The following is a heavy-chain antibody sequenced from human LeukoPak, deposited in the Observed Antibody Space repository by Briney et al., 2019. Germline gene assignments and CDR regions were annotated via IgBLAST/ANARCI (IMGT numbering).Heavy chain of an antibody. CDR1: GGSISSSDYY. V-gene: IGHV4-39*01. J-gene: IGHJ5*02. CDR3: ARVLAYCSGGSCTRGYNWFDP. Sequence: SETLSLTCIVSGGSISSSDYYWGWIRQPPGKGLEWIGSIYYGGSTYYNPSLKSRVTISVDTSMNQFSLKLSFVTTADTAVYYCARVLAYCSGGSCTRGYNWFDPWGQGTLVTVPS. D-gene: IGHD2-15*01. CDR2: IYYGGST.